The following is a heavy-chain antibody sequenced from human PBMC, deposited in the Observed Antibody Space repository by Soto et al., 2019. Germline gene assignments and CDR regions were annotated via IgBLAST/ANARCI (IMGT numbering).Heavy chain of an antibody. CDR2: MNPNSGNT. D-gene: IGHD3-3*01. Sequence: ASVKVSCKASGYTFTGYDINWVRQAPGQGLEWMGWMNPNSGNTGSSQDFQGRVTMTRNTSIRTASMELSSLTSEDTAVYYCARVSQSGYYFWRGYYPMWLLSWGPATLVSV. V-gene: IGHV1-8*01. CDR1: GYTFTGYD. CDR3: ARVSQSGYYFWRGYYPMWLLS. J-gene: IGHJ5*02.